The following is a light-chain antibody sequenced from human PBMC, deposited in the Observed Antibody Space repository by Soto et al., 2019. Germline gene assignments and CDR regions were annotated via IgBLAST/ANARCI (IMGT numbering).Light chain of an antibody. CDR1: QNVSSK. V-gene: IGKV3-15*01. CDR3: QHCSTWLWT. J-gene: IGKJ1*01. Sequence: EIMMTQSPATLSVSPGERATLSYRASQNVSSKLAGYQQKPGQGPRLLIYGASTRATGIPARFSGSGSGIEFTLTISSLQSEDFAVYYCQHCSTWLWTFGQGTKVEIK. CDR2: GAS.